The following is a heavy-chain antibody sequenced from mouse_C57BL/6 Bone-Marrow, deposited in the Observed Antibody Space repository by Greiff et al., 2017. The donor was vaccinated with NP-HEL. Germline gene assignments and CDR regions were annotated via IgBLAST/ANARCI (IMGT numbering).Heavy chain of an antibody. V-gene: IGHV1-63*01. CDR2: IYPGGGYT. D-gene: IGHD2-5*01. J-gene: IGHJ4*01. Sequence: QVQLQQSGAELVRPGTSVKMSCKASGYTFTNYWIGWAKQRPGHGLEWIGDIYPGGGYTNYNEKFKGKATLTADKSSSTAYMQFSSLTSEDSAIYYCARHSNLYAMDYWGQGTSVTVSS. CDR1: GYTFTNYW. CDR3: ARHSNLYAMDY.